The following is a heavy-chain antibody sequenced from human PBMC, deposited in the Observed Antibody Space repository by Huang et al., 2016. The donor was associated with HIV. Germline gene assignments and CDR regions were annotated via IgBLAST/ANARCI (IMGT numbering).Heavy chain of an antibody. J-gene: IGHJ4*02. D-gene: IGHD3-3*01. CDR3: AHRQTYDFWSGSVDS. CDR1: GFSITTDGAG. Sequence: QITLKESGPTLVKPTQTLTLTCTFSGFSITTDGAGVVWIRQPAGKALEWLALIFWDDNKRYSPSLKNRLSITKDTSKNQVVLTMTNMDPVDTATYFCAHRQTYDFWSGSVDSWGQGTLVTVSS. CDR2: IFWDDNK. V-gene: IGHV2-5*02.